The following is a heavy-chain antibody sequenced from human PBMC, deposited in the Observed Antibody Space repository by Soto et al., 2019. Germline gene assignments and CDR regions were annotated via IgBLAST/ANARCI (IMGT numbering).Heavy chain of an antibody. CDR2: IWYDGSNK. CDR1: GFTFSSYG. Sequence: HPGGSLRLSCAASGFTFSSYGMHWVRQAPGKGLEWVAVIWYDGSNKYYADSVKGRFTISRDNAKNSLYLQMNSLRAEDTAVYYCARDLTYYYDSSGYYLGQGTLVTVSS. D-gene: IGHD3-22*01. V-gene: IGHV3-33*01. CDR3: ARDLTYYYDSSGYY. J-gene: IGHJ4*02.